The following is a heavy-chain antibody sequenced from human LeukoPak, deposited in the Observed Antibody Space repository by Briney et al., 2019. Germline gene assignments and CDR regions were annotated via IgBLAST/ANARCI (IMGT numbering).Heavy chain of an antibody. V-gene: IGHV4-39*07. CDR2: IYYSGST. J-gene: IGHJ5*02. CDR1: GGSISSSSYY. D-gene: IGHD2/OR15-2a*01. CDR3: ARTPTTSWDNWFDP. Sequence: PSETLSLTCTVSGGSISSSSYYWGWIRQPPGKGLEWIGSIYYSGSTYYNPSLKSRVTISVDTSKNQFSLKLSSVTAADTAVYYCARTPTTSWDNWFDPWGQGTLVTVSS.